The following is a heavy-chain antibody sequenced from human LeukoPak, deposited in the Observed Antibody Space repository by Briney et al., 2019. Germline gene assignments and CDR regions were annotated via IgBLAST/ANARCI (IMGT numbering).Heavy chain of an antibody. V-gene: IGHV3-23*01. J-gene: IGHJ6*03. CDR1: GFTFSSYA. Sequence: GGSLRLSRAASGFTFSSYAMSWVRQAPGKGLEWVSAISGSGGSTYYADSVKGRFTISRDNSKNTLYLQMNSLRAEDTAVYYCAGSLGYSSSWPIYYYYYYMDVWGKGTTVTVSS. CDR2: ISGSGGST. D-gene: IGHD6-13*01. CDR3: AGSLGYSSSWPIYYYYYYMDV.